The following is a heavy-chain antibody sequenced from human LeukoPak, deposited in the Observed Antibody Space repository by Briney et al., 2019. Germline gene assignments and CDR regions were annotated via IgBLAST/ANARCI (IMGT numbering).Heavy chain of an antibody. CDR1: GGSMHNYY. D-gene: IGHD6-6*01. CDR2: IYSSGTT. V-gene: IGHV4-59*01. J-gene: IGHJ4*02. CDR3: ARAEADSAARLYYFDY. Sequence: SETLSLTCTVSGGSMHNYYWSWIRQPPGKGLEWVGYIYSSGTTNYSPSLKTRLTISVGTSMNQLPLKLTSVPPGDTAVYYCARAEADSAARLYYFDYWGQGTLVTVSS.